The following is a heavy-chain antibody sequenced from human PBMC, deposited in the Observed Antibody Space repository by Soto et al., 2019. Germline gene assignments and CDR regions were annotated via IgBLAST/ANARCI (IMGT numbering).Heavy chain of an antibody. J-gene: IGHJ4*02. CDR2: IWYDGSNK. CDR3: GRVRYDYGDSYNFDY. Sequence: QVQLVESGGGVVQPGRSLRLSCAASGFTFSSYGMHWVRQAPGKGLEWVAVIWYDGSNKYYADSVKGRFTISRDNSKNTLYLQMNSLRAEDTAVYYCGRVRYDYGDSYNFDYWGQGTLVTVSS. CDR1: GFTFSSYG. D-gene: IGHD4-17*01. V-gene: IGHV3-33*01.